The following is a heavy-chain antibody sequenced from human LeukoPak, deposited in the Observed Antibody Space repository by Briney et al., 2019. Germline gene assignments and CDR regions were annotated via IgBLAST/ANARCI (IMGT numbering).Heavy chain of an antibody. V-gene: IGHV1-18*01. CDR1: GYTFTSYG. D-gene: IGHD2-15*01. CDR3: ARDNKWSRTHLDY. CDR2: ISAYNGNT. Sequence: ASVTVSFTASGYTFTSYGISWVRQAPGQGLEWMGWISAYNGNTNYAQKLQGRVTMTTDTSTSTAHMELRSLRSDDTAVYYCARDNKWSRTHLDYWGQGTLVTVSS. J-gene: IGHJ4*02.